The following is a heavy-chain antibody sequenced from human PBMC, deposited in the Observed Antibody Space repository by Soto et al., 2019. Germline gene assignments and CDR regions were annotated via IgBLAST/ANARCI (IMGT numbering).Heavy chain of an antibody. CDR2: ISGSGGST. Sequence: EVQLLESGGGLVQPGGSLRLSCAASGFTFSSYAMSWVRQAPGKGLEWVSAISGSGGSTYYADSVKGRFTISRDNSKNTLYLQMNSLRAEDTAVYYCAKDKNLAGSGWSEFDYWGQGTLVTVSS. CDR3: AKDKNLAGSGWSEFDY. D-gene: IGHD6-19*01. J-gene: IGHJ4*02. CDR1: GFTFSSYA. V-gene: IGHV3-23*01.